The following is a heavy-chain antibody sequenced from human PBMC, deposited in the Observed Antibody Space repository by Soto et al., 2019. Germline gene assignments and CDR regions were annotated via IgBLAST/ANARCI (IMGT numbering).Heavy chain of an antibody. CDR3: ARESPSLNNYLDP. Sequence: QVRLQESGPGLVKPSGTLSLTCSVSGGSINIGDWWRWVRQPPGKRLEWIGEISHSGTTTYNPSLKRRVTMSVDRSKNQFSLSLTSLTAADTAIYFCARESPSLNNYLDPWGQGTLVTVSS. CDR2: ISHSGTT. J-gene: IGHJ5*02. CDR1: GGSINIGDW. D-gene: IGHD1-1*01. V-gene: IGHV4-4*02.